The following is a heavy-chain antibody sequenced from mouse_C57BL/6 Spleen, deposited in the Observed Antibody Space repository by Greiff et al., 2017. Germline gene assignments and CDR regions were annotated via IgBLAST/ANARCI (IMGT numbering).Heavy chain of an antibody. J-gene: IGHJ3*01. V-gene: IGHV1-72*01. Sequence: QVHVKQSGAELVKPGASVKLSCKASGYTFTSYWMHWVKQRPGRGLEWIGRIDPNSGGTKYNEKFKSKATLTVDKASSTAYMQLSSLISEDSAVYYCARSIYYDYDSFAYWGQGTLVTVSA. CDR2: IDPNSGGT. CDR1: GYTFTSYW. CDR3: ARSIYYDYDSFAY. D-gene: IGHD2-4*01.